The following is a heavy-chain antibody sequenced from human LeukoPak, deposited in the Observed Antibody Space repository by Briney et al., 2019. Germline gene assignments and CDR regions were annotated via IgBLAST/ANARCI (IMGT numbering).Heavy chain of an antibody. J-gene: IGHJ3*02. D-gene: IGHD2-2*01. CDR2: ISSSSTI. V-gene: IGHV3-48*02. CDR1: GFTFSSYS. CDR3: ARDDNYYSSTSCYHDAFDI. Sequence: GGSLRLSCAASGFTFSSYSMNWVRQAPGKGLEWVSYISSSSTIYYADSVKGRFTISRDNAKNSLYLQMNSLRDEDTAVYYCARDDNYYSSTSCYHDAFDIWGQGTMVTVSS.